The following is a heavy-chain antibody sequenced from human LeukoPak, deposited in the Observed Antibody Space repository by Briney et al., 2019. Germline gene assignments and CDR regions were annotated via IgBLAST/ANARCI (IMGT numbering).Heavy chain of an antibody. CDR2: IGWNSGSI. CDR3: AGGSGSYHYNWFDP. J-gene: IGHJ5*02. D-gene: IGHD3-10*01. CDR1: GFTFDDYA. V-gene: IGHV3-9*01. Sequence: GGSLRLSCAASGFTFDDYAMHWVRQAPGKGLEWVSGIGWNSGSIGYADSVKGRFTISRDNAKNSLYLQMNSLRAEDTALYYCAGGSGSYHYNWFDPWGQGTLVTVSS.